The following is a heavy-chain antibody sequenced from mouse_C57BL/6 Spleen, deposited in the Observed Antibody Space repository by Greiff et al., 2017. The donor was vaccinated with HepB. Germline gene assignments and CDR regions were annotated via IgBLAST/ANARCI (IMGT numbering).Heavy chain of an antibody. V-gene: IGHV1-18*01. Sequence: EVQLQQSGPELVKPGASVKIPCKASGYTFTDYNMDWVKQSHGKSLEWIGDINPNNGGTIYNQKFKGKATLTVDKSSSTAYMELRRLTSEDTAVYYCATIDYYGSRGAMDYWGQGTSVTVSS. CDR2: INPNNGGT. CDR1: GYTFTDYN. CDR3: ATIDYYGSRGAMDY. J-gene: IGHJ4*01. D-gene: IGHD1-1*01.